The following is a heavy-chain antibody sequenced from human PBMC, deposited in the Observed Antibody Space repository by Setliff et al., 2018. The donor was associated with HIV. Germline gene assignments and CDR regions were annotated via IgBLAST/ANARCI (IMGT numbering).Heavy chain of an antibody. Sequence: PGGSLRLSCAASGFTFSNYVINWVRQAPGKGLEWISGISGSGVTTYYADSVKGRFTISRDNSKNTLYLQMNSLRDEDTAIYYCAKAVRYGGYSYFYYGFDVWGQGTTVTVSS. CDR1: GFTFSNYV. D-gene: IGHD2-2*03. V-gene: IGHV3-23*01. CDR3: AKAVRYGGYSYFYYGFDV. CDR2: ISGSGVTT. J-gene: IGHJ6*02.